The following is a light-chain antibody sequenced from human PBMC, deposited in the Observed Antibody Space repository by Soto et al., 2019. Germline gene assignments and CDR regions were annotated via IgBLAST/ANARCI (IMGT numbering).Light chain of an antibody. CDR2: GAS. J-gene: IGKJ5*01. CDR1: QSVSSN. CDR3: QQRSSWPIT. Sequence: EIVMTQSPATLSVSPGERATLSCRASQSVSSNLAWYQQKPGQAPRLLIYGASTRATGIPARFSGSGSGTDFTLTISSLEPEDFAVYYCQQRSSWPITFGQGTRLEIK. V-gene: IGKV3-15*01.